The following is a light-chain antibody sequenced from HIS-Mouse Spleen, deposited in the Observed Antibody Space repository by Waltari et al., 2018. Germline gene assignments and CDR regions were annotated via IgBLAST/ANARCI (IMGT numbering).Light chain of an antibody. Sequence: QSVLTQTPSASGTPGQRLTISCSGSSSNLGSNYVYWYQQLPGTAPKLLIYRNNQRPSGVPDRFSGSKSGTSASLAISGLRSEDEADYYCAAWDDSLSGPVFGGGTKLTVL. CDR3: AAWDDSLSGPV. J-gene: IGLJ3*02. CDR1: SSNLGSNY. V-gene: IGLV1-47*01. CDR2: RNN.